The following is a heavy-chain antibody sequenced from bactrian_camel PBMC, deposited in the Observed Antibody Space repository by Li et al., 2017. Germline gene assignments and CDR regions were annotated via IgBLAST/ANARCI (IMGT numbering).Heavy chain of an antibody. V-gene: IGHV3S11*01. D-gene: IGHD2*01. CDR3: ATTRRLYGGPGLDYNY. CDR1: GVTFNDYA. J-gene: IGHJ4*01. CDR2: IYSDISNT. Sequence: VQLVESGGGLVQPGASLRLGCIASGVTFNDYAMAWFRQAPGKGLEWVSSIYSDISNTYYADSVKGRFTASRDNAKSTVYLQMNSLKSEDTALYYCATTRRLYGGPGLDYNYWGQGTQVTVS.